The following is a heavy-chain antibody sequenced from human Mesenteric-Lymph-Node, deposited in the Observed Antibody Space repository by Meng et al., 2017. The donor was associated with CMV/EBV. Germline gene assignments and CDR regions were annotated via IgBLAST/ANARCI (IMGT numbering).Heavy chain of an antibody. D-gene: IGHD2-2*02. CDR2: IRLDGGEK. Sequence: GESLKISCAASGFTFSSYWMSWVRQAPGKGLEWVASIRLDGGEKHYVDSVEGRFTISRDNAKNSLHLQMNSLRTEDTAVYYCARMYCSTTTCYTDAFDIWGQGTMVTVSS. CDR1: GFTFSSYW. V-gene: IGHV3-7*01. J-gene: IGHJ3*02. CDR3: ARMYCSTTTCYTDAFDI.